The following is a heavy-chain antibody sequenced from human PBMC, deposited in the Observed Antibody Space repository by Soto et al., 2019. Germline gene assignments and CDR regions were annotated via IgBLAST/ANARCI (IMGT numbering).Heavy chain of an antibody. CDR3: ARGAPAYFYY. CDR2: IYYSGST. Sequence: SSETLSLTCTVSGGSISSFYYYWSWIRQPPGKGLEWIGYIYYSGSTYYNPSLKSRVTISVDTSKNQFSLKLSSVTAADTAVYYCARGAPAYFYYWGQGTLVTVSS. J-gene: IGHJ4*02. V-gene: IGHV4-30-4*01. CDR1: GGSISSFYYY.